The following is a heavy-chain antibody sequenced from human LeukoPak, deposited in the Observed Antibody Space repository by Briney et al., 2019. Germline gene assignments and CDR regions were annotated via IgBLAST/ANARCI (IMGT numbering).Heavy chain of an antibody. CDR1: GVSVSTYY. V-gene: IGHV4-59*02. D-gene: IGHD5-12*01. Sequence: SETLSLTCTVSGVSVSTYYWSWIRQSPGRGLEWIGYIFSDGTTNYNPSLKSRVTISIDTSKNQFSLKLSSVTAADAAVYYCARGSEWLGKFDFWGLGTLVTVSS. J-gene: IGHJ4*02. CDR3: ARGSEWLGKFDF. CDR2: IFSDGTT.